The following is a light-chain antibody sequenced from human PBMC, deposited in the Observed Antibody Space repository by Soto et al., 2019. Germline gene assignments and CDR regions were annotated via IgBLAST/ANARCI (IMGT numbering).Light chain of an antibody. V-gene: IGKV4-1*01. CDR3: QKYYSSPPT. J-gene: IGKJ1*01. CDR2: WAS. Sequence: DIVMTQSPDSLAVSLGERATINCKSSQSVLYSSNNKNYLTWYQQRAGQPPKLLIYWASTRESGVPDRFSGSGSGTDLTLTITSLQAEDVAVYYCQKYYSSPPTCGQGTKVDIK. CDR1: QSVLYSSNNKNY.